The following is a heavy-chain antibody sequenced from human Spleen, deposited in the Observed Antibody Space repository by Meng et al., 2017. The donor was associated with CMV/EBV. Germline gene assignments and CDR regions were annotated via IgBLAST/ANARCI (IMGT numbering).Heavy chain of an antibody. D-gene: IGHD3/OR15-3a*01. CDR3: AKDVRRTGTYYFYFSMDV. V-gene: IGHV3-7*03. J-gene: IGHJ6*02. Sequence: GESLKISCAASGFTFSSYWMSWVRQAPGKGLEWVANIKQDGSEKYYVDSVKGRFTISRDNGKDSVFLQMNSLRTEDTALYYCAKDVRRTGTYYFYFSMDVWGQGTTVTVSS. CDR2: IKQDGSEK. CDR1: GFTFSSYW.